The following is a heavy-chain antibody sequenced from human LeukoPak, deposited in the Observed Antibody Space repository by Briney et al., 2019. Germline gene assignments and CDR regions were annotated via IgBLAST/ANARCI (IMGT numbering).Heavy chain of an antibody. D-gene: IGHD2-2*01. CDR3: ARSGYCTSTSCLNGRGAFNI. CDR2: ISSSSSPI. V-gene: IGHV3-48*04. J-gene: IGHJ3*02. Sequence: GGSLRLSCAASGFTFSTYSMNWVRQAPGKGLEWVSYISSSSSPIYYADSVKGRFTISRDNAENSLYLQMTSLRAEDSAVYYCARSGYCTSTSCLNGRGAFNIWGQGTVVTVSS. CDR1: GFTFSTYS.